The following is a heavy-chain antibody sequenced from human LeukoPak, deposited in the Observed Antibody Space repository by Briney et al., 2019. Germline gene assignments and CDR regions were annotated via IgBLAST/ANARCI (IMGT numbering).Heavy chain of an antibody. CDR2: IYHSGST. J-gene: IGHJ4*02. V-gene: IGHV4-38-2*02. Sequence: PSETLSLTCTVSGYSISSGYYWGWIRQPPGKGLEWIGSIYHSGSTYYNPSLKSRVTISVDTSKNQFSLKLSSVTAADTAVYYCARGAWIQLSTFDYWGQGTLVTVSS. CDR1: GYSISSGYY. CDR3: ARGAWIQLSTFDY. D-gene: IGHD5-18*01.